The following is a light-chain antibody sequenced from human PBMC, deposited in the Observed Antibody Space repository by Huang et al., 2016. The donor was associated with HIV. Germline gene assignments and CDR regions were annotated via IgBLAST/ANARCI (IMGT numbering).Light chain of an antibody. Sequence: EIVMTQSPATLSVSPGERATLSCRASQSVTGNLAWYQQKPGQAPRLLIYGASTRATGNPARFNASGSGTEFTLTINSLQSEDFAVYYCQQYNNWPRTFGPGTKVDVK. CDR1: QSVTGN. CDR2: GAS. J-gene: IGKJ3*01. CDR3: QQYNNWPRT. V-gene: IGKV3-15*01.